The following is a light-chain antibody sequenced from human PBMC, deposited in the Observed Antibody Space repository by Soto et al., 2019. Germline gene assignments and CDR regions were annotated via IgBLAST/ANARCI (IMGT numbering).Light chain of an antibody. CDR3: PQRYSNPRT. V-gene: IGKV1-39*01. J-gene: IGKJ1*01. CDR2: AAS. Sequence: DIQMTQAPSSLSASVGDRVTITCRASQSISSYLNWYQQKPGKAPKLLIYAASSLQSWVPSRLSGSGSGTDFTLTISSLQPEDFVTYYCPQRYSNPRTFGQGTKVAIK. CDR1: QSISSY.